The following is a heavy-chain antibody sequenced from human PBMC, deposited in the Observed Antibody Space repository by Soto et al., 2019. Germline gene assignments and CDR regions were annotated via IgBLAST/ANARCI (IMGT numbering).Heavy chain of an antibody. J-gene: IGHJ4*02. CDR1: GGTFSSYA. D-gene: IGHD4-17*01. CDR2: IYPGDSDT. V-gene: IGHV5-51*01. CDR3: ARRGDLDY. Sequence: KVSCKASGGTFSSYAISWVRQAPGQGLEWMGIIYPGDSDTRYSPSFQGQVTISADKSINTAYLQWSSLKASDTAMYYCARRGDLDYWGQGTLVTVSS.